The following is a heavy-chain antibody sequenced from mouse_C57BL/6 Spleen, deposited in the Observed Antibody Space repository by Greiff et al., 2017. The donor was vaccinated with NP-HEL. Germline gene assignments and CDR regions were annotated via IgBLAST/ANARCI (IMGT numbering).Heavy chain of an antibody. V-gene: IGHV1-15*01. Sequence: VQLQQSGAELVRPGASVTLSCKASGYTFTDYEMHWVKQTPVHGLEWIGAIDPETGGTAYNQKFKGKAILTADKSSSTAYMELRSLTSEDSAVYYCTRWGVYYSDYWGQGTTLTVSS. CDR1: GYTFTDYE. CDR2: IDPETGGT. CDR3: TRWGVYYSDY. D-gene: IGHD1-1*01. J-gene: IGHJ2*01.